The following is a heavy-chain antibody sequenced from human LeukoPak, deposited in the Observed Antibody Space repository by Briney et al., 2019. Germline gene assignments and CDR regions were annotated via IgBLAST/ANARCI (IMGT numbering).Heavy chain of an antibody. V-gene: IGHV4-59*01. CDR1: GGSISSYY. Sequence: SETLSLTCTVSGGSISSYYWSWIRQPPGKGLEWIGYIYYSGSTNYNPSLKSRVTISVGTSKNQFSLKLSSVTAADTAVYYCARSKQQLVKPFDYWGQGTLVTVSS. CDR3: ARSKQQLVKPFDY. J-gene: IGHJ4*02. D-gene: IGHD6-13*01. CDR2: IYYSGST.